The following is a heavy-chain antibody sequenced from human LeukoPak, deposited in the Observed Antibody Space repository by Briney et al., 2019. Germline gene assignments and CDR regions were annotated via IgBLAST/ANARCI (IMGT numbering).Heavy chain of an antibody. CDR3: ARVYGSGSYGWFDP. Sequence: PSETLSLTCTVSGYSISSGYYWGWIRQPPGKGLEWIGSIYHSGSTYYNPSLKSRVTISVDTSKNQFSLKLSSVTAADTAVYYCARVYGSGSYGWFDPWGQGTLVTVSS. CDR1: GYSISSGYY. V-gene: IGHV4-38-2*02. CDR2: IYHSGST. J-gene: IGHJ5*02. D-gene: IGHD3-10*01.